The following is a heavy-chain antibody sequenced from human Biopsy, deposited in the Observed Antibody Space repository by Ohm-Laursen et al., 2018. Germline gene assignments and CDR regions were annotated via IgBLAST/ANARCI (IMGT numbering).Heavy chain of an antibody. Sequence: PSQTLSLTCTVSGGSFTGHYWTWIRQPPGKGLEWIGHISHTGYTIYNSSLTSRVTISLDTSRKHFSLRLTSLAAADTAVYYCARGSNEYGGLYFPHWGQGTLVTVSS. D-gene: IGHD4-23*01. J-gene: IGHJ1*01. CDR3: ARGSNEYGGLYFPH. V-gene: IGHV4-59*11. CDR2: ISHTGYT. CDR1: GGSFTGHY.